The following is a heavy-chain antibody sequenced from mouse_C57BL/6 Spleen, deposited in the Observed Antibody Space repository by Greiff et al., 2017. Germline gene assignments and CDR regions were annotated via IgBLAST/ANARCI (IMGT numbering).Heavy chain of an antibody. CDR1: GYTFTSYW. V-gene: IGHV1-55*01. CDR2: IYPGSGST. D-gene: IGHD2-1*01. CDR3: ARKGLIYSGTCDY. J-gene: IGHJ2*01. Sequence: VQLQQPGAELVKPGASVKMSCKASGYTFTSYWMTWVKQRPGQGLEWIGEIYPGSGSTNYNEKFKSKATLTVDTSSSTAYMQLSSLTSEDSAVYNCARKGLIYSGTCDYWGQGATLTVSS.